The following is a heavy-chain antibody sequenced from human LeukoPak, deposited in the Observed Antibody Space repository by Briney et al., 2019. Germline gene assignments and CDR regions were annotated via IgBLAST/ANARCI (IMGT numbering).Heavy chain of an antibody. V-gene: IGHV3-7*01. CDR2: IKQDGSEK. CDR3: ARDLGTYYDFWSGYEVVPYFDY. CDR1: GFTFSSHV. D-gene: IGHD3-3*01. Sequence: PGSPLRLSCSASGFTFSSHVMHWVRQAPGKGLEWVANIKQDGSEKYYVDSVKGRFTISRDNAKNSLYLQMNSLRAEDTAVYYCARDLGTYYDFWSGYEVVPYFDYWGQGTLVTVSS. J-gene: IGHJ4*02.